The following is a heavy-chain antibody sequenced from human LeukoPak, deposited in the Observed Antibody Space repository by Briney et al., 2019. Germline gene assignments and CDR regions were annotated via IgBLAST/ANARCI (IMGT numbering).Heavy chain of an antibody. CDR1: GYTFTSYD. V-gene: IGHV1-8*01. D-gene: IGHD3-3*01. J-gene: IGHJ5*02. CDR3: ARARVLRFLEWFPGLDP. CDR2: MNPNSGNT. Sequence: ASVKVSCKASGYTFTSYDINWVRQATGQGLEWMGWMNPNSGNTGYAQKFQGGVTMTRNTSISTACMELSSLRSEGTAVYYCARARVLRFLEWFPGLDPWGQGALVTVSS.